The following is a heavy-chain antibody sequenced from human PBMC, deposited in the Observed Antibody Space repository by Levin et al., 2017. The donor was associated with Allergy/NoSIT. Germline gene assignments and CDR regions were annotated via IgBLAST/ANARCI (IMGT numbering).Heavy chain of an antibody. Sequence: PGGSLRLSCAASGFNFSNYGMHWVRQAPGQGLEWVAVIWYDGSNKDYAESVKGRFTISRDNSKNTVDLQMNGLKAEDTAVYYCARDMRGPCDYWGQGTLITVSS. J-gene: IGHJ4*02. CDR3: ARDMRGPCDY. CDR2: IWYDGSNK. V-gene: IGHV3-33*01. CDR1: GFNFSNYG.